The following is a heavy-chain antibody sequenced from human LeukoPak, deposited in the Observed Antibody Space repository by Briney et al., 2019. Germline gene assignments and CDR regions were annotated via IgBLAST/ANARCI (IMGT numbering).Heavy chain of an antibody. CDR2: IYPSGST. Sequence: PSETLSLTCTVSGGSINTYFWTWIRQPAGKGLQWIGRIYPSGSTNYSPSLKSRLTMSVDTSHNQFSLKLSSVTAADTAVYYCARDRYGEIIDSWGQGTLVSVSS. CDR3: ARDRYGEIIDS. V-gene: IGHV4-4*07. D-gene: IGHD1-1*01. J-gene: IGHJ4*02. CDR1: GGSINTYF.